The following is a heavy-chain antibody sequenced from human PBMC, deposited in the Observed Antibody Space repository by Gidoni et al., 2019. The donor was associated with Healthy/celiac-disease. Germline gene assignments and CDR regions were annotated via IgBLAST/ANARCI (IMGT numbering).Heavy chain of an antibody. V-gene: IGHV1-69*02. CDR2: IIPILGIA. Sequence: QVQLVQSGAEVKKPGSSVKVSCKASGGNFSSYTISWVRQAPGQGLEWVGRIIPILGIANYAQKFQGRVTITADKSTSTAYMELSSLRSEDTAVYYCASIAYCGGDCLYYFDYWGQGTLVTVSS. CDR1: GGNFSSYT. CDR3: ASIAYCGGDCLYYFDY. D-gene: IGHD2-21*02. J-gene: IGHJ4*02.